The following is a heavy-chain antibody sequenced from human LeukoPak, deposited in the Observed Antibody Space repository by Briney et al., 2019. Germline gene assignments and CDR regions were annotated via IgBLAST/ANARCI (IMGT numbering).Heavy chain of an antibody. CDR1: DGSISSYY. CDR2: IYYSGST. Sequence: SETLSLTCTVSDGSISSYYWSWIRQPPGKGLEWIGYIYYSGSTNYNPSLKSRVTISVDTSKNQFSLKLSSVTAADTAVYYCAREIHSSGYYQNYYFDYWGQGTLVTVSS. V-gene: IGHV4-59*01. CDR3: AREIHSSGYYQNYYFDY. D-gene: IGHD3-22*01. J-gene: IGHJ4*02.